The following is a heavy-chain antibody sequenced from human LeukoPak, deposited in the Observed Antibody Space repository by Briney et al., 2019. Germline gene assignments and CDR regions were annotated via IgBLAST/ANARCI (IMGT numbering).Heavy chain of an antibody. V-gene: IGHV1-46*01. CDR1: GYTFTSYY. Sequence: ASVKVSCKASGYTFTSYYLHWVRQAPGQGLEWGGIINPSGGTIGYAQNFEGRVTMTRDTSTSTVYMELSSLRSEDTAVYYCARRPAAAGGVGFDYWGQGTLVTVSS. J-gene: IGHJ4*02. D-gene: IGHD6-13*01. CDR3: ARRPAAAGGVGFDY. CDR2: INPSGGTI.